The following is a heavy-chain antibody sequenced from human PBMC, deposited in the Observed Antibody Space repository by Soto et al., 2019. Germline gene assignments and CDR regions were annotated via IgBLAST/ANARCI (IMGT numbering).Heavy chain of an antibody. J-gene: IGHJ4*02. Sequence: QVQLQQWGAGLLKPSETLSLTCAVYGGSFSGYYWSWIRQPPGKGLEWSGEINHSGSTNYNPSLKSRVTISVDTSKNQFSLKLSSVTAADTAVYYCARTRAWIQLWLRGKYYFDYWGQGTLVTVSS. CDR3: ARTRAWIQLWLRGKYYFDY. CDR2: INHSGST. D-gene: IGHD5-18*01. V-gene: IGHV4-34*01. CDR1: GGSFSGYY.